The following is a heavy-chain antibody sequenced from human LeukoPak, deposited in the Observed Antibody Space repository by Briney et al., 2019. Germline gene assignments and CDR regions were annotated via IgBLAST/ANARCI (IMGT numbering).Heavy chain of an antibody. V-gene: IGHV3-7*01. D-gene: IGHD3-16*02. CDR2: IKQDGSEK. CDR1: GFTFSSYW. J-gene: IGHJ4*02. CDR3: AREKTYYDYVCGSYRSYYFDY. Sequence: PGGSLRLSCAASGFTFSSYWMSWVRQAPGKGLEWVANIKQDGSEKYYVDSVKGRFTITRDNDKNSLSLQINTLRAEDTAVYYCAREKTYYDYVCGSYRSYYFDYWGQGTLVTVSS.